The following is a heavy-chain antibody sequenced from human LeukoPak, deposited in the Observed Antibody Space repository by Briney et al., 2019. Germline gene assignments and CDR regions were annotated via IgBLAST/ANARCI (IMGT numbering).Heavy chain of an antibody. V-gene: IGHV4-30-2*01. J-gene: IGHJ3*02. Sequence: PSETLSLTRTVSGGSISSGGYYWSWIRQPPGKGLEWIGYIYHSGSTYYNPSLKSRVTISVDRSKNQFSLKLSSVTAADTAVYYCARLPVTVVPAALKAFDIWGQGTMVTVSS. CDR3: ARLPVTVVPAALKAFDI. CDR2: IYHSGST. CDR1: GGSISSGGYY. D-gene: IGHD2-2*01.